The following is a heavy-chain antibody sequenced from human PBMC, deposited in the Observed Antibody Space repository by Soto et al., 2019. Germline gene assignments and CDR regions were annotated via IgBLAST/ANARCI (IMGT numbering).Heavy chain of an antibody. CDR1: GGSFSTYY. V-gene: IGHV4-34*01. CDR3: ARGGSNDWQVAFDI. J-gene: IGHJ3*02. CDR2: INHSGNN. Sequence: SATLSLTCVVSGGSFSTYYYNWIRQSPGKGLEWIGEINHSGNNNYSPSLKSRVTMSLDTSKNQFSLKLTSVTAADTAVYYCARGGSNDWQVAFDIWGQGTMVTVSS. D-gene: IGHD3-9*01.